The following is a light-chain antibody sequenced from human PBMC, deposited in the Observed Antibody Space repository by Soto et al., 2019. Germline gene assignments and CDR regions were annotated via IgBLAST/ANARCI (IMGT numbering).Light chain of an antibody. CDR3: QHFDNSWT. Sequence: DIQMTQSPSSLSASVGDRVTITCQASQNINNYLNWYQQKPGRAPKLLIYDASNLETGVPSRFSGSGSGTHFTFTITSLQPEDIATYYCQHFDNSWTFGLGTKVDIK. CDR2: DAS. V-gene: IGKV1-33*01. CDR1: QNINNY. J-gene: IGKJ1*01.